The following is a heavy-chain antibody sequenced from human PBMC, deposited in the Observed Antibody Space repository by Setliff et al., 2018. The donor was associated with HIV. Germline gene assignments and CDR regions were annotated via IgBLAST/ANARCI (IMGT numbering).Heavy chain of an antibody. CDR3: ARVYCSGGSCFTFDY. CDR1: DTFTNVD. Sequence: ASVKVSCKASDTFTNVDINWVRQAPGQGLEWMGWMNPKSGNTGYARKFQGRVTMTRKTSISTAYMELRSLRSDDTAVYYCARVYCSGGSCFTFDYWGQGTLVTVSS. CDR2: MNPKSGNT. J-gene: IGHJ4*02. V-gene: IGHV1-8*01. D-gene: IGHD2-15*01.